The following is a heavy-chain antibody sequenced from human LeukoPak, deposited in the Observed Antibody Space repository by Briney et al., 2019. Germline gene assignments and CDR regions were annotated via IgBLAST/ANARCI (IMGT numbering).Heavy chain of an antibody. CDR3: AKGPWAYCGGDCYYFDY. J-gene: IGHJ4*02. V-gene: IGHV3-30*02. Sequence: GGSLRLSCAASGFTFSSYGMHWVRQAPGKGLEWVAFIRYDGSNKYYADPVKGRFTISRDNSKNTLYLQMNSLRAEDTAVYYCAKGPWAYCGGDCYYFDYWGQGTLVTVSS. CDR2: IRYDGSNK. CDR1: GFTFSSYG. D-gene: IGHD2-21*02.